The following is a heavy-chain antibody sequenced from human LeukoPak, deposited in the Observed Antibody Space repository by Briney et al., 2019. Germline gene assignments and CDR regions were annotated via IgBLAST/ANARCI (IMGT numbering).Heavy chain of an antibody. CDR3: ARVRDSGGNPYYFDY. D-gene: IGHD4-23*01. V-gene: IGHV1-69*13. CDR1: GYTLTELS. Sequence: ASVKVSCKVSGYTLTELSMHWVRQAPGKGLEWMGGIIPIFGTANYAQKFQGRVTITADESTSTAYMELSSLRSEDTAVYYCARVRDSGGNPYYFDYWGQGTLVTVSS. CDR2: IIPIFGTA. J-gene: IGHJ4*02.